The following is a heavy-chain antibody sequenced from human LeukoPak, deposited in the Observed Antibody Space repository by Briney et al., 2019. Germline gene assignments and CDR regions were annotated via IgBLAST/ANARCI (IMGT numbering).Heavy chain of an antibody. CDR1: GGSISSSNW. V-gene: IGHV4-4*02. CDR3: ERDQGATRFDY. D-gene: IGHD4/OR15-4a*01. CDR2: TYHSGNT. J-gene: IGHJ4*02. Sequence: PSETLSLTCAVSGGSISSSNWWSWVRQPPGKGLEWIGETYHSGNTNYIPSLQSRVTISVDTSKNQFSLKLSSVTAADTAVYYCERDQGATRFDYWGQGTLVTVSS.